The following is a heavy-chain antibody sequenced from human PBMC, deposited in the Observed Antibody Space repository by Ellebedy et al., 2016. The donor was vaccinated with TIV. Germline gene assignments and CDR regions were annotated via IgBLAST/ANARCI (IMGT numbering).Heavy chain of an antibody. V-gene: IGHV5-51*01. D-gene: IGHD3-10*01. CDR3: ARHWLPNPMLRGLMAPFDY. CDR2: TYPGNSDT. J-gene: IGHJ4*02. CDR1: GYTFTQSW. Sequence: GESLKISCEASGYTFTQSWIGWVRQVPGQGLEWVGFTYPGNSDTRYSPSFQGQVTISADKSVNTAYLQWSSLKASDTAIYYCARHWLPNPMLRGLMAPFDYWGQGTLVTVSS.